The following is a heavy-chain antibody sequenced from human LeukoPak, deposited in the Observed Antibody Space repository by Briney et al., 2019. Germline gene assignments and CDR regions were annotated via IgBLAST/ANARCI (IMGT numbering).Heavy chain of an antibody. D-gene: IGHD2-2*01. V-gene: IGHV4-34*01. Sequence: SETLSLTCAVYGGSFSGYYWSWIRQPPGKGLEWIGEINHSGSTNYNPSLKSRVTISEDTSKNQFSLKLRSVTAADTAVYYCARDCSSTSCYLDYWSQGTLVTVSS. J-gene: IGHJ4*02. CDR2: INHSGST. CDR3: ARDCSSTSCYLDY. CDR1: GGSFSGYY.